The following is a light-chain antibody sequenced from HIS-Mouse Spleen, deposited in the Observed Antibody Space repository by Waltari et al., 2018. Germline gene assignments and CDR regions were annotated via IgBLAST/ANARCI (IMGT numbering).Light chain of an antibody. J-gene: IGLJ2*01. Sequence: QSALTQPASVSRSPGQSITISCPGTSSSVGSYTLVSWYQQHPGKAPKLMIYEGSKRPSGVSNRFSGSKSGNTASLTISGLQAEDEADYYCCSYAGSSPYVVFGGGTKLTVL. V-gene: IGLV2-23*01. CDR2: EGS. CDR1: SSSVGSYTL. CDR3: CSYAGSSPYVV.